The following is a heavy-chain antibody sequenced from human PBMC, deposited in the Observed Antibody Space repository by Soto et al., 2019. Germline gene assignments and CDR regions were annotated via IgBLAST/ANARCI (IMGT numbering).Heavy chain of an antibody. CDR1: GGSISSGDYY. CDR2: IYYSGST. V-gene: IGHV4-30-4*01. CDR3: ARAGMAYAPRQYYFDY. Sequence: PSETLSLTCTVSGGSISSGDYYWSWIRQPPGKGLEWIGYIYYSGSTYYNPSLKSRVTISVDTSKNQFSLKLSSVTAADTAVYYCARAGMAYAPRQYYFDYWGQGTLVTVSS. J-gene: IGHJ4*02. D-gene: IGHD2-8*01.